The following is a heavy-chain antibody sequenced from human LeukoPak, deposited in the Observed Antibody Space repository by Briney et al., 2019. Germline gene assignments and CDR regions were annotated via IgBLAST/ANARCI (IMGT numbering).Heavy chain of an antibody. Sequence: PSETLSLTCTVSGGSISSSSYYWGWIRQPPGKGLEWIGTIYYSGSTYYNSSLESRVTISVDTSKNQFSLKVNSVTAADTAVYYCAREQLGYCSSTSCTALTFDPWGQGTLVTVSS. CDR3: AREQLGYCSSTSCTALTFDP. J-gene: IGHJ5*02. V-gene: IGHV4-39*01. CDR2: IYYSGST. D-gene: IGHD2-2*01. CDR1: GGSISSSSYY.